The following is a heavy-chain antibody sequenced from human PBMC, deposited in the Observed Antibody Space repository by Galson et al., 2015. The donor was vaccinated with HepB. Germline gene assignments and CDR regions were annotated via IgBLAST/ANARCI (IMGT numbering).Heavy chain of an antibody. V-gene: IGHV3-21*01. CDR1: GFTFSSYS. Sequence: SLRLSCAASGFTFSSYSMNWVRQAPGKGLEWVSSISSSSSYIYYADSVKGRFTISRDNAKNSPYLQMNSLRAEDTAVYYCARGTNYDFWSGSPSRHDYWGQGTLVTVSS. CDR2: ISSSSSYI. CDR3: ARGTNYDFWSGSPSRHDY. J-gene: IGHJ4*02. D-gene: IGHD3-3*01.